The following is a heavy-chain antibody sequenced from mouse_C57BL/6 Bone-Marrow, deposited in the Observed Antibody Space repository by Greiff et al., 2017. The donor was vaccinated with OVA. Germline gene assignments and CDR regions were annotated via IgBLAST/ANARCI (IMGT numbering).Heavy chain of an antibody. J-gene: IGHJ1*03. Sequence: VQLQQSGPELVKPGASVKLSCKASGYTFTSYDINWVKQRPGQGLEWIGWIYPRDGSTKYNEKFKGKATLTVATSSSTSYMELHSLTSEDSAVYFCAPGSYRYFDVWGTGTTVTVSS. CDR2: IYPRDGST. D-gene: IGHD6-1*01. CDR1: GYTFTSYD. CDR3: APGSYRYFDV. V-gene: IGHV1-85*01.